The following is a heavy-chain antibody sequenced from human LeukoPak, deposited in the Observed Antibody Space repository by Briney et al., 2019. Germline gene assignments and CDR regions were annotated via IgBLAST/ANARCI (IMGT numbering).Heavy chain of an antibody. V-gene: IGHV4-30-4*08. D-gene: IGHD2-2*01. CDR1: GYSISSGYY. J-gene: IGHJ4*02. CDR3: ASAPRLGYCSSTSCYRFFDY. Sequence: SETLSLTCAGSGYSISSGYYWSWIRQPPGKGLEWIGYIYYSGSTYYNPSLKSRVTISVDTSKNQFSLKLSSVTAADTAVYYCASAPRLGYCSSTSCYRFFDYWGQGTLVTVSS. CDR2: IYYSGST.